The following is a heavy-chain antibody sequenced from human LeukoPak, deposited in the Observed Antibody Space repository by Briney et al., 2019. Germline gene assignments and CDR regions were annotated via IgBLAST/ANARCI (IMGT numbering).Heavy chain of an antibody. Sequence: GGSLRLSCAASGFTASSNYMSWVRQAPGKGLEWVSVIYSGGSTFYADSVKGRFSISRDNAKNSLYLQMNSLRDEDTAVYYCAREGRQWLGDLDAFDYWGQGTLVTVSS. CDR1: GFTASSNY. CDR3: AREGRQWLGDLDAFDY. D-gene: IGHD6-19*01. J-gene: IGHJ4*02. CDR2: IYSGGST. V-gene: IGHV3-53*01.